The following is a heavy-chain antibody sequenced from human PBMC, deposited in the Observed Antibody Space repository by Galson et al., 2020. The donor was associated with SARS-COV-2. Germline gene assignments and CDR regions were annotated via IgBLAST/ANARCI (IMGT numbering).Heavy chain of an antibody. CDR1: GGSLSSGGYY. J-gene: IGHJ4*02. CDR3: ARGRGGSGWYGGYFDY. CDR2: IYYSGST. Sequence: SETLSLTCTVSGGSLSSGGYYWSWIRQHPGKGLEWIGYIYYSGSTYYNPSLKSRVTISVDTSKNQFSLKLSSVTAADTAVYYCARGRGGSGWYGGYFDYWGQGTLVTVSS. V-gene: IGHV4-31*03. D-gene: IGHD6-19*01.